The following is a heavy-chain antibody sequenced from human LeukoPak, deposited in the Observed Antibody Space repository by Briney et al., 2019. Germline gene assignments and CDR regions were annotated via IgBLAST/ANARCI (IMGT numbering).Heavy chain of an antibody. CDR2: IYHSGST. Sequence: SETLSLTCTVSAYSIANGYYWGWIRQPPGKGLEWIGNIYHSGSTYYNPSLKSRVTISVDTSKNQFSLKLSSVTAADTAVYYCASGSAPKQLDYWGQGTLVTVSS. D-gene: IGHD1/OR15-1a*01. CDR1: AYSIANGYY. J-gene: IGHJ4*02. CDR3: ASGSAPKQLDY. V-gene: IGHV4-38-2*02.